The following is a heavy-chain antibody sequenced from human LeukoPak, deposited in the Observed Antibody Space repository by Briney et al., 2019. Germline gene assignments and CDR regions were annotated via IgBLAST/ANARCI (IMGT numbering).Heavy chain of an antibody. D-gene: IGHD3-22*01. Sequence: GGSLRLSCAASGFSVRTNYMSWVRQAPGKGLEWVSVIYSGGTIRYADSVKGRFTISRDNSRDTLHLQMNSLRVDDTAVYYCVRAVHHLFYSANSGYYGDAFDVWGQGTVVTVSS. CDR2: IYSGGTI. J-gene: IGHJ3*01. V-gene: IGHV3-53*01. CDR1: GFSVRTNY. CDR3: VRAVHHLFYSANSGYYGDAFDV.